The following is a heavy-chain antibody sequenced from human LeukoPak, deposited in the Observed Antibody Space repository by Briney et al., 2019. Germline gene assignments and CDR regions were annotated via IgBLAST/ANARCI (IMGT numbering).Heavy chain of an antibody. CDR3: ARGRHSDFDY. CDR1: GGSFSGYY. V-gene: IGHV4-34*01. D-gene: IGHD5-18*01. Sequence: PSETLSLTCAVYGGSFSGYYWSWIRQPPGKGLEWIGEINHSGSTNYNPSLKSRVTMSVDTSKNQFSLKLSSVTAADTAVYYCARGRHSDFDYWGQGTLVTVSS. CDR2: INHSGST. J-gene: IGHJ4*02.